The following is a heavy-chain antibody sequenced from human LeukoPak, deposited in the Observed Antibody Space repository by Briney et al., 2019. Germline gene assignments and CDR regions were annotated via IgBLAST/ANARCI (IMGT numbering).Heavy chain of an antibody. CDR2: INPSGGST. J-gene: IGHJ1*01. Sequence: ASVKVSCKASGYTFTSYYMHWVRQAPGQGLEWVGIINPSGGSTSYAQKFQGRVTMTRDTSTSTVYMELSSLRSEDTAVYYCATYVVVTRHFQHWGQGTLVTVSS. V-gene: IGHV1-46*01. D-gene: IGHD2-21*02. CDR1: GYTFTSYY. CDR3: ATYVVVTRHFQH.